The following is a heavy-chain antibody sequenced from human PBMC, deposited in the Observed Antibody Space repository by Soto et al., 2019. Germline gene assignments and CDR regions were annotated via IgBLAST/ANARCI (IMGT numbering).Heavy chain of an antibody. V-gene: IGHV3-30-3*01. CDR2: VSYDGSKP. Sequence: QVQLVESGGGVVQPGRSLRVSCAASGFTFSNYAMHWVRQAPGKGLEWVAVVSYDGSKPFYADSVEGRFTISRDSSKSTLYLHMDNLRDEDTAVYYCATYRVYYYDYSGYYNCDYWGQGTLVTVSS. D-gene: IGHD3-22*01. CDR3: ATYRVYYYDYSGYYNCDY. J-gene: IGHJ4*02. CDR1: GFTFSNYA.